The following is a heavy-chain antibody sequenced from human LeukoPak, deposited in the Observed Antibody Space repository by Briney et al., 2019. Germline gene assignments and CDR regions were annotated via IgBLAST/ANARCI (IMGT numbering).Heavy chain of an antibody. D-gene: IGHD6-6*01. CDR2: ISGSGGST. CDR1: GFSFSSYA. J-gene: IGHJ4*02. V-gene: IGHV3-23*01. Sequence: PGGSLRLSCVASGFSFSSYAMNWVRQAPGKGLEWVSAISGSGGSTYYADSVKGRFTISRDNSKNTLYLQMNSLRAEDTAVYYCAKDRTEASSIAALFDYWGQGTLVTVSS. CDR3: AKDRTEASSIAALFDY.